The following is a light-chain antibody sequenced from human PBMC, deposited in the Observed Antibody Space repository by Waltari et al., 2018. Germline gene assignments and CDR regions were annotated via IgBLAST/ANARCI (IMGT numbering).Light chain of an antibody. CDR3: YSSDTTGLRV. J-gene: IGLJ1*01. Sequence: YELTQPPSVSVSPGQTARITCSGHELPRKYAYWFQQKSGQAPRLVIYEDTKRPSGIPARFSGSSSGTVATLTITGAQVDDEADYYCYSSDTTGLRVFGGGTTVVVL. V-gene: IGLV3-10*01. CDR1: ELPRKY. CDR2: EDT.